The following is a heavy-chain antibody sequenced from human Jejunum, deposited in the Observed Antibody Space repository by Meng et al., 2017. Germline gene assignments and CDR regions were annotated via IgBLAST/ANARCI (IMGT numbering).Heavy chain of an antibody. CDR2: ITTDTGNP. V-gene: IGHV7-4-1*02. CDR1: GYTFGDYA. Sequence: ASVKVSCKASGYTFGDYAMNWVRQAPGQGLEWMGWITTDTGNPTYAQDFARRFIFSLDTSVTTAYLQINNLRAEDTAVYFCARLMRYSSGWYGWFDPWGQGTPVTVSS. D-gene: IGHD6-19*01. CDR3: ARLMRYSSGWYGWFDP. J-gene: IGHJ5*01.